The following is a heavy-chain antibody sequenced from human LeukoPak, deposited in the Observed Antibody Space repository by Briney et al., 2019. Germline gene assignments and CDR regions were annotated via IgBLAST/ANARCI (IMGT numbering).Heavy chain of an antibody. CDR1: GFTFSSYA. CDR2: ISYDGSNK. V-gene: IGHV3-30-3*01. CDR3: ARDGSIAAPRLYYYYYYYVDV. Sequence: GRSLRLSCAASGFTFSSYAMHWVRQAPGKGLEWVAVISYDGSNKYYADSVKGRFTISRDNSKNTLYLQMNSLRAEDTAVYYCARDGSIAAPRLYYYYYYYVDVWGKGTTVTVSS. D-gene: IGHD6-13*01. J-gene: IGHJ6*03.